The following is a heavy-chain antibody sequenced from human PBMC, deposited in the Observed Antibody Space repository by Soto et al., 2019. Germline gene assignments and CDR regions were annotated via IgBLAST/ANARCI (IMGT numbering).Heavy chain of an antibody. CDR2: IFSDAER. J-gene: IGHJ6*02. Sequence: QVTLKESGPVLVKPTETLTLTCTVSGFSLTTGRMGVSWIRQPPGKALEWLAHIFSDAERSYSTSMQSRLTISKDTSGSQVVLSMPNVDPVDTGTYYCVRMNADSYQFYYAMDVWGHGTTVTVSS. CDR1: GFSLTTGRMG. D-gene: IGHD2-2*01. V-gene: IGHV2-26*01. CDR3: VRMNADSYQFYYAMDV.